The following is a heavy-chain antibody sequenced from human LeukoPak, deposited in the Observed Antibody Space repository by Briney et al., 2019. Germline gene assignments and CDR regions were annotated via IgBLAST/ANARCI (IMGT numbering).Heavy chain of an antibody. D-gene: IGHD3-22*01. V-gene: IGHV3-30*04. Sequence: GGSLRLSCAASGFTFSSYAMHWVRQAPGKGLEWVAVISYDGSNKYYANSVKGRFTISRDNAKNTLYLQMNSLRAEDTAVYYCASHYYDSSGYYAEGFDPWGQGTLVTVSS. J-gene: IGHJ5*02. CDR2: ISYDGSNK. CDR3: ASHYYDSSGYYAEGFDP. CDR1: GFTFSSYA.